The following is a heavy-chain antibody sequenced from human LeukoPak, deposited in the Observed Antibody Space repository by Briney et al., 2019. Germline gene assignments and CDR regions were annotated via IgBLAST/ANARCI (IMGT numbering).Heavy chain of an antibody. CDR2: ISSSSSYI. J-gene: IGHJ6*02. CDR3: ARVPSQLPHSYGMDV. D-gene: IGHD1-1*01. V-gene: IGHV3-21*01. CDR1: GFTFSSYS. Sequence: PGGSLRLSCAASGFTFSSYSMNWVRQAPGKGLEWVSSISSSSSYIYYADSVKGRFTISRDNAKNSLYLQMNSLRAEDTAVYYCARVPSQLPHSYGMDVWGQGTTVTVSS.